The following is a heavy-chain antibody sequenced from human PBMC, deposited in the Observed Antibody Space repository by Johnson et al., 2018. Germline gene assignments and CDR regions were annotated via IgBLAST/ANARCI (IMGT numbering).Heavy chain of an antibody. V-gene: IGHV3-30*18. D-gene: IGHD3-3*01. CDR1: GFTFSSYG. CDR3: AKETSRTIFGVVTEIIYFQN. J-gene: IGHJ1*01. CDR2: ISYHGDDK. Sequence: QVQLVESGGGVVQPGRSLRLSCAASGFTFSSYGMHWVRQAPGKGLEWVALISYHGDDKDSDSVKGRLTISRDNSKNTLYLQMNSLRAEDTGLCYGAKETSRTIFGVVTEIIYFQNWGQGTLVTVSS.